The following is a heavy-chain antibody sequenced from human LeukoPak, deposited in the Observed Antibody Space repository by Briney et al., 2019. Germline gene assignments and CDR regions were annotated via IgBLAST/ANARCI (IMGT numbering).Heavy chain of an antibody. J-gene: IGHJ4*02. V-gene: IGHV4-38-2*02. CDR3: ARPIYGEDVWEDY. D-gene: IGHD4-17*01. CDR1: GYSISSGYY. Sequence: SETLSLTCTVSGYSISSGYYWGWIRQPPGKGLEWIGSIYHSGSTYYNPSLKSRVTISVDTSKNQFSLKLSSVTAADTAVYYCARPIYGEDVWEDYWGQGTLVTVSS. CDR2: IYHSGST.